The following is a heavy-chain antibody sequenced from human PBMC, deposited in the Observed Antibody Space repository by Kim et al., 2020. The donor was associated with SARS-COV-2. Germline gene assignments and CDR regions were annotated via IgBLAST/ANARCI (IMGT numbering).Heavy chain of an antibody. V-gene: IGHV3-73*01. J-gene: IGHJ6*01. CDR1: GFTFRSSA. CDR3: AIVPGPALPFLDGMDV. CDR2: IRNEANNYST. D-gene: IGHD3-10*01. Sequence: GGSLRLSCAASGFTFRSSALHWVRQASGKGLEWVGRIRNEANNYSTADAASVRGSITISKDESTHTPYMQMNSIEDTAPSYYACAIVPGPALPFLDGMDV.